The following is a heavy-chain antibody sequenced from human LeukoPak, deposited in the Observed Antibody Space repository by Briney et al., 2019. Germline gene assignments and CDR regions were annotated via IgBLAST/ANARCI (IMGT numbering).Heavy chain of an antibody. V-gene: IGHV3-74*01. Sequence: GGSLRLSCAASGFTFSSYWMYWVRQAPGKGLVWVSRINSDAKTTNYADSVKGRFTISRDNSKNTLYLQMNSLRAEDTAVYYCAKDRAVFAGFDPWGQGTLVTVSS. CDR1: GFTFSSYW. J-gene: IGHJ5*02. D-gene: IGHD3-10*02. CDR3: AKDRAVFAGFDP. CDR2: INSDAKTT.